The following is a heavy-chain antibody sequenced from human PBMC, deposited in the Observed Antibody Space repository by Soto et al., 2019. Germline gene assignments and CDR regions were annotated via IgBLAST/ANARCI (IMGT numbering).Heavy chain of an antibody. J-gene: IGHJ4*02. CDR1: GFTVSSNY. CDR2: IYSGGST. CDR3: ARSGSWYSFFDS. V-gene: IGHV3-66*01. D-gene: IGHD2-15*01. Sequence: EVQLVESGGGLVQPGGSLRLSCAASGFTVSSNYMSWVRQAPGKGLEWGSVIYSGGSTYYAAPLRGRFTISRDNSKNPLYLQMNRLRAEDTAVYYCARSGSWYSFFDSWGQGTLVTVSS.